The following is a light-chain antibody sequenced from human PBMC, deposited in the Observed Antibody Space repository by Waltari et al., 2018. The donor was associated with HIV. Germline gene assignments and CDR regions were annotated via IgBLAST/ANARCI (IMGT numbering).Light chain of an antibody. CDR2: GAF. J-gene: IGKJ4*01. V-gene: IGKV1-39*01. CDR1: QSISTY. CDR3: QQSYRIPLT. Sequence: DIQMTQSPSSLSASVGDRVTITCRTSQSISTYLKWYQQKPGKAPELLIYGAFSLQSGVPSGFSGSGSGTDFTLTITSLQPEDFATYFCQQSYRIPLTFGGGTKVEL.